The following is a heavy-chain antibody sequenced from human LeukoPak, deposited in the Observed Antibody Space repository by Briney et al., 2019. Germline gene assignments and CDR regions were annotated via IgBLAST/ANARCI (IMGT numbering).Heavy chain of an antibody. CDR1: GFTFSSYS. J-gene: IGHJ4*02. CDR2: ISSSSYI. V-gene: IGHV3-21*01. D-gene: IGHD5-24*01. CDR3: ARDRLEMATAFDY. Sequence: GGSLRLSCAASGFTFSSYSMNWVRQAPGKGLEWVSSISSSSYIYYADSVKGRFTISRDNAKNSLYLQMNSLRAEDTAVYYCARDRLEMATAFDYWGQGTLVTVSS.